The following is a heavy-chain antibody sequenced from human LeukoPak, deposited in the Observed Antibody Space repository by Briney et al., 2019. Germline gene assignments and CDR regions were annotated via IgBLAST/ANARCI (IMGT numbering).Heavy chain of an antibody. Sequence: ASVKVSCKASGYAFTGYYMHWVRQAPGQGLEWMGWINPNSGGTNYAQKFQGRVTMTRDTSISTAYMELSRLRSDDMAVYYCARDLNSGVAMIPLNGMDVWGQGTTVTVSS. CDR1: GYAFTGYY. V-gene: IGHV1-2*02. CDR2: INPNSGGT. J-gene: IGHJ6*02. D-gene: IGHD3-3*01. CDR3: ARDLNSGVAMIPLNGMDV.